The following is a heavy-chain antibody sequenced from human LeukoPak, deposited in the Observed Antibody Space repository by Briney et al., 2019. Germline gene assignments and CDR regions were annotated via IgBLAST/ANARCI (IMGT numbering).Heavy chain of an antibody. V-gene: IGHV1-69*04. D-gene: IGHD1/OR15-1a*01. CDR1: GGTFSSYA. J-gene: IGHJ6*02. CDR2: IIPIFGIA. Sequence: SVKVSCTASGGTFSSYAISWVRQAPGQGLEWMGRIIPIFGIANYAQKFQGRVTITADKSTSTAYMELSSLRSEDTAVYYCARDSITGTLGYYYYYGMDVWGQGTTVTVSS. CDR3: ARDSITGTLGYYYYYGMDV.